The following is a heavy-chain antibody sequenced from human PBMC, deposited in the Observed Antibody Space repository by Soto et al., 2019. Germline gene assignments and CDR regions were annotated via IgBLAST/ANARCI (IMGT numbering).Heavy chain of an antibody. J-gene: IGHJ4*02. V-gene: IGHV4-34*01. CDR3: AKFVQVSGTDY. CDR1: GGSFSGYY. D-gene: IGHD1-1*01. CDR2: INHSEST. Sequence: LTCAVYGGSFSGYYWSWIRQPPGKGLEWIGEINHSESTNYNPSLKSRVTISVDTSKNQFSLKLSSVTAADTAVYYCAKFVQVSGTDYWGQGTQVTVSS.